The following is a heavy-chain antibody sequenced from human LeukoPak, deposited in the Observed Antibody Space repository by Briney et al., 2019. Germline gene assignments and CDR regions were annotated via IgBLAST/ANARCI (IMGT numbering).Heavy chain of an antibody. D-gene: IGHD6-13*01. J-gene: IGHJ4*02. CDR3: ARAVIAAAGDY. Sequence: GGSLRLSCAASGFTFSSYAMHWVRQAPGKGLEYVSAISSNGGSTYYANSVKGRFTISRDNSKNTLYLQMGSLRAEDMAVYYCARAVIAAAGDYWGQGTLSPSPQ. CDR2: ISSNGGST. CDR1: GFTFSSYA. V-gene: IGHV3-64*01.